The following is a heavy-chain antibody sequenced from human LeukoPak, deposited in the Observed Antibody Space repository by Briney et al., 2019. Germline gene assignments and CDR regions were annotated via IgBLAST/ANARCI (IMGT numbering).Heavy chain of an antibody. D-gene: IGHD5-18*01. CDR2: IYSGGST. Sequence: GGSLRLSCAASGFTFSSYSMNWVRQAPGKGLEWVSVIYSGGSTYYADSVKGRFTISRDNSKNTLYLQMNSLRAEDTAVYYCATSYSYGPFDYWGQGTLVTVSS. CDR1: GFTFSSYS. J-gene: IGHJ4*02. V-gene: IGHV3-53*01. CDR3: ATSYSYGPFDY.